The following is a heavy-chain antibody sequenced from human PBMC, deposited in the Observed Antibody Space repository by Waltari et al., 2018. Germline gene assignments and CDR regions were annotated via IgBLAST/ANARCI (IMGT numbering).Heavy chain of an antibody. D-gene: IGHD3-10*02. CDR2: SSPILGTA. CDR3: AREIYVRDNGDYYGMDV. V-gene: IGHV1-69*05. Sequence: QVQLVQSGAEVKKPGSSVKVSCKASGGTFSSYAISWVRQAPGQGLEWMGGSSPILGTANYAQKFQGRVTITTDESTSTAYMELSSLRSEDTAVYYCAREIYVRDNGDYYGMDVWGQGTTVTVSS. CDR1: GGTFSSYA. J-gene: IGHJ6*02.